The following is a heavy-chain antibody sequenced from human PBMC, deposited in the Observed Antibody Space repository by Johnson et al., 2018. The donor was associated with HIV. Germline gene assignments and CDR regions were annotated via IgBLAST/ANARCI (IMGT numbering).Heavy chain of an antibody. J-gene: IGHJ3*02. V-gene: IGHV3-25*05. CDR1: QFIFSNYY. Sequence: MLLVESGGGLAKPAWSPRLSCAASQFIFSNYYMNCVRQAPGNGLELVGPVNPNGGNTYLKDSDKERFNSSRDNAKNTLHLQMNSLKTEDTALYKCTNMWGQGTMVTVSS. CDR3: TNM. CDR2: NPNGGNT.